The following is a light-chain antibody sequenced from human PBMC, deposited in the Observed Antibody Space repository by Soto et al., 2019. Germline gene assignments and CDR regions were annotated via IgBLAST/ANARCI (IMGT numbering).Light chain of an antibody. CDR3: SSYTSSSTYV. CDR1: SSDVGTYNY. Sequence: QSALAQPASVSGSAGQSITISCTGTSSDVGTYNYVSWYQQHPGKAPKVMIYEVSNRPSGVSNRFSGSKSGNTATLTISGLQADDEADYYCSSYTSSSTYVFGTGTKATV. J-gene: IGLJ1*01. CDR2: EVS. V-gene: IGLV2-14*01.